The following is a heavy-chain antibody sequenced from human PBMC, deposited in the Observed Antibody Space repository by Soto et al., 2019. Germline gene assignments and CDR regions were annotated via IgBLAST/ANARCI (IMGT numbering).Heavy chain of an antibody. J-gene: IGHJ6*02. CDR3: ASQVVPAAYYYYGMDV. CDR1: GYTFTSYA. V-gene: IGHV1-3*01. Sequence: ASEKVSCKASGYTFTSYAMHWVRQAPGQRREWMGWINAGNGNTKYSQKFQGRVTITRDTSASTAYMELSSLRSEDTAVYYCASQVVPAAYYYYGMDVWGQGTTVTVSS. CDR2: INAGNGNT. D-gene: IGHD2-2*01.